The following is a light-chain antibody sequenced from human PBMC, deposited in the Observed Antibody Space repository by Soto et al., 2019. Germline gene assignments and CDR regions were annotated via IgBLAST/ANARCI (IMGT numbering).Light chain of an antibody. J-gene: IGLJ2*01. Sequence: QSVLTQPPSVSGAPGQRGTISCTGSSSNIGAGYDVHWYQQLPGTAPKLLIYGNSNRPSGVPDRFSGSKSGTSASLAITGLQAEDEADYYCQSYDSSLSVVFGGGTKLTV. CDR3: QSYDSSLSVV. V-gene: IGLV1-40*01. CDR1: SSNIGAGYD. CDR2: GNS.